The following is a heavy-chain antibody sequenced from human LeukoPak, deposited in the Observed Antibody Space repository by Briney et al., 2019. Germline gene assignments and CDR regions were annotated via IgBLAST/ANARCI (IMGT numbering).Heavy chain of an antibody. D-gene: IGHD3-16*02. CDR2: INHSGST. J-gene: IGHJ4*02. Sequence: GSLRLSCAASGFAFSGCWMSWIRQPPGKGLEWIGEINHSGSTNYNPSLKSRATISVDTSKDQFSLKLSSVTAADTAVYYCARGRKIGSSYTPWSCYFDYWGQGTLVTVSS. CDR3: ARGRKIGSSYTPWSCYFDY. V-gene: IGHV4-34*01. CDR1: GFAFSGCW.